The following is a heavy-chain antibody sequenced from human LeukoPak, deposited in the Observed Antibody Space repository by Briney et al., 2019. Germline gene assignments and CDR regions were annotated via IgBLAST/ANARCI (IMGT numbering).Heavy chain of an antibody. CDR2: MNPNSGNT. J-gene: IGHJ6*03. CDR1: GYTFTSYD. D-gene: IGHD2-2*02. CDR3: ARGLRARGYCSSTSCYRYYYYMDV. V-gene: IGHV1-8*03. Sequence: ASVKVSCKASGYTFTSYDINWVRQATGQGLEWMGWMNPNSGNTGYAQKFQGRVTITRNTSISTAYMELSSLRSEDTAVYYCARGLRARGYCSSTSCYRYYYYMDVWGKGTTVTVSS.